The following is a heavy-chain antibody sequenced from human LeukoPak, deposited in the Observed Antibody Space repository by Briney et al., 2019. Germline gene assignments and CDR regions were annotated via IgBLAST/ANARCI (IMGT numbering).Heavy chain of an antibody. Sequence: PGRSLRLSCAASGFTFSSYGMHWVRQAPGKGLEWVAVISYDGSNKYYADSVKGRFTISRDNSKNTLYLQMNSLRAEDTAVYYCAREGPSVTPYYWGQGTLVTVSS. J-gene: IGHJ4*02. D-gene: IGHD4-17*01. CDR2: ISYDGSNK. V-gene: IGHV3-30*03. CDR1: GFTFSSYG. CDR3: AREGPSVTPYY.